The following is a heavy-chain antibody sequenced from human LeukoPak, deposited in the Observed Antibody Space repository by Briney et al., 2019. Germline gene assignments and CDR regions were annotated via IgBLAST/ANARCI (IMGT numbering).Heavy chain of an antibody. Sequence: SETLSLTCAVSGDSISSTNWWSWVRQPPGKGLEWIGEIYHSGSTNYNPSLKSRVTISLDKSKNQFSLKLSSVTAADTAVYYCARDPRGTVTLDYWGQGTLVTVSS. J-gene: IGHJ4*02. V-gene: IGHV4-4*02. CDR2: IYHSGST. CDR1: GDSISSTNW. D-gene: IGHD4-17*01. CDR3: ARDPRGTVTLDY.